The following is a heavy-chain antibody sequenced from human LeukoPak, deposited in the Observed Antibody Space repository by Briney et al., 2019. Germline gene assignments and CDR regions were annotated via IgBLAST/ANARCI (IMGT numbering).Heavy chain of an antibody. CDR1: GGSISSSSYY. J-gene: IGHJ4*02. Sequence: PSETLSLTCTVSGGSISSSSYYWGWIRQPPGKGLEWIGSIYYSGSTYYNPSLKSRVTISVDTSKNQSSLKLSSVTAADTAVYYCARHVAGHFDYWGQGTLVTVSS. CDR3: ARHVAGHFDY. V-gene: IGHV4-39*01. D-gene: IGHD2-21*01. CDR2: IYYSGST.